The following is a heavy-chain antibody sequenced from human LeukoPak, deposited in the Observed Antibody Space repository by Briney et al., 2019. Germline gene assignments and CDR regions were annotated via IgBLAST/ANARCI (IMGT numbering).Heavy chain of an antibody. D-gene: IGHD5-12*01. J-gene: IGHJ3*02. Sequence: PGGSLRLSCAASGFTFDDYAMHWVRQAPGKGLEWVSGISWNSGSIGYADSVKGRFTISRDNAKNSLYLQMNSLRAEDTALYYCAKVGERSGYDFAFDIWGQGTMVTVSS. V-gene: IGHV3-9*01. CDR3: AKVGERSGYDFAFDI. CDR1: GFTFDDYA. CDR2: ISWNSGSI.